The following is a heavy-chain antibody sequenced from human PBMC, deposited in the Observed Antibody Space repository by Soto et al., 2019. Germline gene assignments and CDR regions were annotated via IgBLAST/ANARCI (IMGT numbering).Heavy chain of an antibody. CDR3: GSDRGYWRSVACYPEWVVP. V-gene: IGHV1-18*01. Sequence: QVQLVQSGAEVKKPGASVKVSCKASGYTFTTHGISWVRQAPGQGLEWMGWVSGDNGHTNYAQSLQGRVTLTTDTSTNTACMELRSLGANDTCVYCLGSDRGYWRSVACYPEWVVPRGQEAVVSFSS. CDR2: VSGDNGHT. J-gene: IGHJ4*02. CDR1: GYTFTTHG. D-gene: IGHD2-21*02.